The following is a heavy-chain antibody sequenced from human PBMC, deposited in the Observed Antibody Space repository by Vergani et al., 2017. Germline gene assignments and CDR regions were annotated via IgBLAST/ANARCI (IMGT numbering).Heavy chain of an antibody. V-gene: IGHV5-51*01. CDR2: IYPGDSDT. CDR3: ARDPSSSPLSLSPWSSYFDY. D-gene: IGHD6-6*01. J-gene: IGHJ4*02. CDR1: GYSFTSYW. Sequence: EVQLVQSGAEVKKPGESLKISCKGSGYSFTSYWIGWVRQMPGKGLEWMGIIYPGDSDTRYSPSFQGQVTISADKSISTAYLQWSSLKASDTAMYYCARDPSSSPLSLSPWSSYFDYWGQGTLVTVSS.